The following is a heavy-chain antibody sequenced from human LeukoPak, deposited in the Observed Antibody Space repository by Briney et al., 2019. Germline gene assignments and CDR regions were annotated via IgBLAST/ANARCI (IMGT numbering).Heavy chain of an antibody. Sequence: SETLSLTCTVSGGSISSSSYYWGWIRQPPGKGLEWIGNTYYGGNTYYNPSLKSRVAISVDTSKNQFSLELNSVTAADTAVYYCARGGLAATYGSGSYYATPPFDYWGQGTLVTVSS. J-gene: IGHJ4*02. D-gene: IGHD3-10*01. CDR2: TYYGGNT. V-gene: IGHV4-39*02. CDR1: GGSISSSSYY. CDR3: ARGGLAATYGSGSYYATPPFDY.